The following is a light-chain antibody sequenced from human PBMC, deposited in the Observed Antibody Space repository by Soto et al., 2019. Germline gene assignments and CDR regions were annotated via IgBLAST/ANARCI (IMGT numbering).Light chain of an antibody. V-gene: IGKV1-5*03. CDR2: KAS. Sequence: DIQMTQSPSTLSGSVGDGVTITCRASQTMSRWLAWYQQKPGKAPKLLIYKASTLKSGVPSRFSGSGSGTEFTLTISSLQPDDFATYYCQHYNSYSEAFGQGTKVELK. J-gene: IGKJ1*01. CDR1: QTMSRW. CDR3: QHYNSYSEA.